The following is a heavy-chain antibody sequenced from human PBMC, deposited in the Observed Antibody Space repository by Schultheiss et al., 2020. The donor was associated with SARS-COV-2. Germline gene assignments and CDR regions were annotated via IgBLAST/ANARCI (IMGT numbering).Heavy chain of an antibody. Sequence: SETLSLTCTVSGGSISSYYWSWIRQPPGKGLEWIGEINHSGSTNYNPSLKSRVTISVDRSKNQFSLKLSSVTAADTAVYYCARGSGSPTHFDYWGQGTLVTVSS. D-gene: IGHD3-10*01. CDR3: ARGSGSPTHFDY. V-gene: IGHV4-34*01. CDR1: GGSISSYY. J-gene: IGHJ4*02. CDR2: INHSGST.